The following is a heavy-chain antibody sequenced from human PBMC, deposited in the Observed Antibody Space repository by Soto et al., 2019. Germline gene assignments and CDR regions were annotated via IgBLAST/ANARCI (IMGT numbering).Heavy chain of an antibody. CDR1: GYSFSRYI. J-gene: IGHJ6*02. CDR2: INAGNGET. D-gene: IGHD3-9*01. CDR3: ANDLLTGFLADYKPYYSVDV. Sequence: QAQLVQSGAEMRKRGASVKIACKASGYSFSRYIIHWVRQAPGHSLEWMGWINAGNGETKDSQPLQGRLTITRDTSANTAYMELSRLRSDDTAVYYCANDLLTGFLADYKPYYSVDVWGQGTTVTV. V-gene: IGHV1-3*01.